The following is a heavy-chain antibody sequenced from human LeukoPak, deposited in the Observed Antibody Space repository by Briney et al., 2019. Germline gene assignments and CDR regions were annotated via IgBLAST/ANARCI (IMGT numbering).Heavy chain of an antibody. CDR1: GFTFSSYS. V-gene: IGHV3-23*01. CDR2: ISGSGDST. Sequence: GGSLRLSCAASGFTFSSYSMAWVRQAPGKGLEWVSVISGSGDSTYFADSVKGRFTISRDNSKNTLYLQMNSLSAEDTAVYYCARAAMVRGVDYFDYWGQGTLVTVSS. D-gene: IGHD3-10*01. CDR3: ARAAMVRGVDYFDY. J-gene: IGHJ4*02.